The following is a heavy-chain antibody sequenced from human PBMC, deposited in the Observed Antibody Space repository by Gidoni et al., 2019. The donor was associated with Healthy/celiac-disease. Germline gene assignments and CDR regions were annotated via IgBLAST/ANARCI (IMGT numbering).Heavy chain of an antibody. CDR2: ISSSSSYI. CDR1: GFTFSSYS. V-gene: IGHV3-21*01. J-gene: IGHJ6*02. CDR3: ASGGGAFYYYGMDV. D-gene: IGHD2-15*01. Sequence: EVQLVESGGGLVKPGGSLRLSCSASGFTFSSYSMNWVRQAPGKGLEWVSSISSSSSYIYYADSVKGRFTISRDNAKNSLYLQMNCLRAEDTAVYYCASGGGAFYYYGMDVWGQGTTVTVSS.